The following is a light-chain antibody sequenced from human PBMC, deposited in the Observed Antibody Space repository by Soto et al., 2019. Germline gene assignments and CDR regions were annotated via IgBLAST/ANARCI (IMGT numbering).Light chain of an antibody. CDR2: EVS. V-gene: IGLV2-14*01. CDR1: SSDVGGYNY. J-gene: IGLJ3*02. Sequence: QSALTQPASVSGSPGQSITISCTGTSSDVGGYNYVSWYQQHPGKAPKLMIYEVSNRPSGVSHRFSGSKSGNTASLTISGLQAEDEADYYCSSYTSSSTPYWVFGGGTKLTVL. CDR3: SSYTSSSTPYWV.